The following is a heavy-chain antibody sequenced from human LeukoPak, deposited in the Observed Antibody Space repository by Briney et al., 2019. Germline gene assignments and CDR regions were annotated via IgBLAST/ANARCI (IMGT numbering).Heavy chain of an antibody. D-gene: IGHD3-10*01. CDR2: ISSNGGST. Sequence: GGSLRLSCAASGFTFSSYAMHWVRQAPGKGLEYVSAISSNGGSTYYANSVKGRFTISRDNSKNTLYLQMGSLRAEDMAVYYCARAQYYYGSGNRVDYIDYWGQGTLVTVSS. V-gene: IGHV3-64*01. J-gene: IGHJ4*02. CDR3: ARAQYYYGSGNRVDYIDY. CDR1: GFTFSSYA.